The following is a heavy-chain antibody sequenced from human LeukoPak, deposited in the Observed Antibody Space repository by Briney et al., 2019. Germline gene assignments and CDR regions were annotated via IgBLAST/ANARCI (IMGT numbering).Heavy chain of an antibody. J-gene: IGHJ4*02. D-gene: IGHD5-18*01. CDR3: ASTTGYSYGYFDY. Sequence: PGGSLRLSCAASGFTFSSYGMHWVRQAPGKGLEWVSYISRGGSTIYYADSVKGRFTLSRDNAQNSLYLQMNSLRAEDTAVCYCASTTGYSYGYFDYWGQGTLVTVSS. CDR2: ISRGGSTI. CDR1: GFTFSSYG. V-gene: IGHV3-48*04.